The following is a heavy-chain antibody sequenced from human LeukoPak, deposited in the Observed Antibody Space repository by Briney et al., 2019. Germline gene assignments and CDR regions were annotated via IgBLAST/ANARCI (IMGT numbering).Heavy chain of an antibody. CDR2: IRYDGSNK. V-gene: IGHV3-30*02. CDR3: AKDSGVIEGFRNYMDV. D-gene: IGHD6-25*01. Sequence: GGSLRLSCAASGFTFSSYGMHWVRQAPGKGLEWVAFIRYDGSNKYYADSVKGRFTISRDNSKNTLYLQMNSLRAEDTAVYYCAKDSGVIEGFRNYMDVWGKGTTVTVSS. J-gene: IGHJ6*03. CDR1: GFTFSSYG.